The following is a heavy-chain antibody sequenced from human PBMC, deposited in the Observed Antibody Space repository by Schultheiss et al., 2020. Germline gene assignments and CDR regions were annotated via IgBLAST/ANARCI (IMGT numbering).Heavy chain of an antibody. Sequence: SVTVSGKASGGTFGSYAISWVRQAPGQGLEWMGGIIPIFGTANYAQKFQGRVTITADESTSTAYMELSSLRSEDTAVYYCARGVYCSGGSCYSVHYIDYYGMDVWGQGTTVTVSS. D-gene: IGHD2-15*01. CDR2: IIPIFGTA. CDR3: ARGVYCSGGSCYSVHYIDYYGMDV. V-gene: IGHV1-69*01. CDR1: GGTFGSYA. J-gene: IGHJ6*02.